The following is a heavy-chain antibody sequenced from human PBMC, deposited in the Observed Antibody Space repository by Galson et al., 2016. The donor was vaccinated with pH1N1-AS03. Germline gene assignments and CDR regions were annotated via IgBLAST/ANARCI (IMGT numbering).Heavy chain of an antibody. CDR2: IFWDGET. J-gene: IGHJ4*02. CDR3: ARSTHVNEGLDF. D-gene: IGHD2-8*01. CDR1: GFSLSTGGVH. V-gene: IGHV2-5*02. Sequence: PALVKPTQTLTLTCTFSGFSLSTGGVHVAWIRQPPGKALEWLALIFWDGETRYRPSLRSGLTITKDTSKNQVVLTMTNMDPVDTATYYCARSTHVNEGLDFWGQGTLVTVSS.